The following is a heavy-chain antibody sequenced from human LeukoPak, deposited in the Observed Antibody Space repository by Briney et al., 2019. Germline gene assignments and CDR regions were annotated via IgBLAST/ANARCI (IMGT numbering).Heavy chain of an antibody. CDR2: IWYDGSNK. CDR3: TRDINSNYFDY. Sequence: PGGSLRLSCAASGFTFSNYGMHGVRQAPGKGLEWVALIWYDGSNKYYADSVKGRFSISRDNSKNTLYLQMNSLRGEDTAVYYCTRDINSNYFDYWGQGTLVTVSS. J-gene: IGHJ4*02. CDR1: GFTFSNYG. D-gene: IGHD4-11*01. V-gene: IGHV3-33*01.